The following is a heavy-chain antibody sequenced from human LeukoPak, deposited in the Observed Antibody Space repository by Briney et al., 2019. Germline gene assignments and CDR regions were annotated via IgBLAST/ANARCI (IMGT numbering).Heavy chain of an antibody. CDR2: IYHTGST. Sequence: SETLSLTCDVSGGSISSGLYSWSWIRQPLGKGLEWIGYIYHTGSTYYNPSLKSRVTISVDTSKNQFSLRLSSVTAADTAVYYCARGGGGGTYYYFGMDVWGQGTTVTVSS. V-gene: IGHV4-30-2*01. D-gene: IGHD2-21*01. CDR3: ARGGGGGTYYYFGMDV. CDR1: GGSISSGLYS. J-gene: IGHJ6*02.